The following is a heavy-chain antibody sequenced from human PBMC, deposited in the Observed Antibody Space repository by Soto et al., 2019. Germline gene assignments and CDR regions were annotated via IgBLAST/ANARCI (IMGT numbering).Heavy chain of an antibody. V-gene: IGHV3-9*01. D-gene: IGHD3-10*01. CDR1: GFTFDDYA. Sequence: GGSLRLSCAASGFTFDDYAMHWVRQAPGKGLEWVSGISWNSGSIGYADSVKGRFTISRDNAKNSLYLQMNSLRAEDTALYYCAKGLYGSGSLTDAFDIWGQGTMVTVSS. CDR3: AKGLYGSGSLTDAFDI. CDR2: ISWNSGSI. J-gene: IGHJ3*02.